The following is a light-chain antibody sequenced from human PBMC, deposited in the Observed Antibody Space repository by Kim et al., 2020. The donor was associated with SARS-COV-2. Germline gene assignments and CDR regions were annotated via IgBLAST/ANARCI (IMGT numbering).Light chain of an antibody. J-gene: IGLJ2*01. V-gene: IGLV2-14*04. CDR3: TSYTSSSTLV. CDR2: DVS. CDR1: SSDVGGYHF. Sequence: GQSNTISCTGTSSDVGGYHFVSWYQQHPGKAPKLIIYDVSDRPSGVSNRFSGSKSGNTASLTISGLQAEDEAHYYCTSYTSSSTLVFGGGTQLTVL.